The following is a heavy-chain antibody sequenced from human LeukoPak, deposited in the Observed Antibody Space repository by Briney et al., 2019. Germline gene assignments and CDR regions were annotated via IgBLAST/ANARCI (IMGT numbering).Heavy chain of an antibody. D-gene: IGHD3-10*01. J-gene: IGHJ4*02. Sequence: PGGSLRLSCAASGFTFSSYAMSWVRQAPGKGLEWVANIKQDGSEKYYVDSVKGRFTISRDNAKNSLYLQMNSLRAEDTAVYYCAREGDVLLWFGELYPYFDYWGQGTLVTVSS. CDR1: GFTFSSYA. V-gene: IGHV3-7*01. CDR3: AREGDVLLWFGELYPYFDY. CDR2: IKQDGSEK.